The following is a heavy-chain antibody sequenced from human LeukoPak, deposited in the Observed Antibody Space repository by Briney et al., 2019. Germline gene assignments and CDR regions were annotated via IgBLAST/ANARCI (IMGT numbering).Heavy chain of an antibody. J-gene: IGHJ5*02. CDR1: GFTFDDYR. V-gene: IGHV3-20*04. CDR3: ARGRGYSHSNWVDP. D-gene: IGHD5-18*01. CDR2: INWNGGST. Sequence: GGSLRLSCAASGFTFDDYRMSWVRQAPGKGLEWVSGINWNGGSTGYADSVKGRFTISRDNSKNTLYLQMNSLRAEDTAVYYCARGRGYSHSNWVDPWGQGTMVTVSA.